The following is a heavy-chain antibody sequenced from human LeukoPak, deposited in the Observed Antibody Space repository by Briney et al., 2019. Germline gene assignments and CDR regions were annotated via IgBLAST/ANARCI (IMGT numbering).Heavy chain of an antibody. V-gene: IGHV5-51*01. CDR1: GSIFATYW. J-gene: IGHJ5*02. CDR2: IYPGDSDT. D-gene: IGHD2-2*01. Sequence: PGASLQISCKGSGSIFATYWIGWVRPLPGRRLEWMGIIYPGDSDTSYSPSFQGQVTISADKSISTAYLQWSSMKASDTAMYYCAKLGCSTARCNEDNWFDHWGQGTLVTVSS. CDR3: AKLGCSTARCNEDNWFDH.